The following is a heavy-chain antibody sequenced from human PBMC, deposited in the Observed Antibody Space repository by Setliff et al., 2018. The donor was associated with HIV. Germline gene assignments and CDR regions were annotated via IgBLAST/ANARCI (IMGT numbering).Heavy chain of an antibody. CDR2: INPYSGDT. V-gene: IGHV1-2*06. CDR1: GYTFTGYY. J-gene: IGHJ6*03. CDR3: AKGGTTVNYYYYYMDV. D-gene: IGHD1-1*01. Sequence: ASVKVSCKASGYTFTGYYMHWVRQAPGQGLEWMGRINPYSGDTNYAQKFQGRVTMTRDTSITTAYMELSRLRSDDTAVYYCAKGGTTVNYYYYYMDVWGKGTTVTVSS.